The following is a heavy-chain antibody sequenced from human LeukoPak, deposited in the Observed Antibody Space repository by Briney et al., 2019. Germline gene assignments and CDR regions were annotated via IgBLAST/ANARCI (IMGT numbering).Heavy chain of an antibody. Sequence: SSETLTLTCTVPGDSISSSSYYWGWIRQPPGKGLEWIGSIYYSGYTHYNPSLKSRVTISVDTSKNQISLKLSSVTAADTAVYDCARELRAKGNYFDYCCQGNLVTVSS. CDR2: IYYSGYT. V-gene: IGHV4-39*07. CDR3: ARELRAKGNYFDY. D-gene: IGHD3-10*01. J-gene: IGHJ4*02. CDR1: GDSISSSSYY.